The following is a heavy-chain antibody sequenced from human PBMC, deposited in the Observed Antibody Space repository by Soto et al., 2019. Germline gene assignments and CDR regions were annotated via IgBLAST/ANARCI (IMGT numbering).Heavy chain of an antibody. CDR3: ARNNNGANQYSDDYFDI. CDR2: ISSSGTYI. CDR1: GFTFSIYS. D-gene: IGHD3-16*01. V-gene: IGHV3-21*01. J-gene: IGHJ4*03. Sequence: PGGSLRLSCAASGFTFSIYSMNWVRQAPGKGLEWVSSISSSGTYIYYADSVKARFTISRDNAKNSLSLQMDSLRAEDTAVYYCARNNNGANQYSDDYFDIWGQVPLVTVSS.